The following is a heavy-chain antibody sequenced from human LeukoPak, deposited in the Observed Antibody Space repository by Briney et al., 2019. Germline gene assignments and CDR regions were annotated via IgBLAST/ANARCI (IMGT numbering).Heavy chain of an antibody. CDR1: GGSFSGYY. Sequence: AETLSLTCAVYGGSFSGYYLSWIRQPPGKGLEGIGEINYSGSHIYNPSLKSRVTISVDTSKNQYSLKLSSVTAADTAVYYCARGIVVVPAAISLSRPGARFDYWGQGTLVTVSS. V-gene: IGHV4-34*01. CDR2: INYSGSH. D-gene: IGHD2-2*02. J-gene: IGHJ4*02. CDR3: ARGIVVVPAAISLSRPGARFDY.